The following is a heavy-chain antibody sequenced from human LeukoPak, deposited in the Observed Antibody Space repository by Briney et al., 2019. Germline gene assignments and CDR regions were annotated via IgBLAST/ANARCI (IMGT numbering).Heavy chain of an antibody. CDR2: IKQDGSEK. Sequence: RGGSLRLSCAASGFTFSSYWMSWVRQAPGKGLEWVANIKQDGSEKYYVDSVKGRFTISRDNAKNSLYLQMNSLRAEDTAVYYCAREGNDFWSGYYGGLFDYWGQGTLVTVSS. J-gene: IGHJ4*02. V-gene: IGHV3-7*01. CDR1: GFTFSSYW. CDR3: AREGNDFWSGYYGGLFDY. D-gene: IGHD3-3*01.